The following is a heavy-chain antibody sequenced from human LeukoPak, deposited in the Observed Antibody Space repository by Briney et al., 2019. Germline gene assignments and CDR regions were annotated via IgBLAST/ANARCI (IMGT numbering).Heavy chain of an antibody. V-gene: IGHV3-30*03. CDR2: ISYDGSNK. D-gene: IGHD6-19*01. J-gene: IGHJ4*02. CDR1: GFTFSSYG. Sequence: PGGSLRLSCAAPGFTFSSYGMHWVRQAPGKGLEWVAVISYDGSNKYYADSVKGRFTISRDNSKNTLYLQMNSLRAEDTAVYYCARVASSGWSGNDYWGQGTLVTVSS. CDR3: ARVASSGWSGNDY.